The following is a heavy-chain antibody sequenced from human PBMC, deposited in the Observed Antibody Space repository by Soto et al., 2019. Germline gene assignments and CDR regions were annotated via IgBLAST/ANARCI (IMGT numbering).Heavy chain of an antibody. J-gene: IGHJ5*02. D-gene: IGHD6-13*01. V-gene: IGHV1-69*01. CDR1: GGTFSRHA. CDR2: IIPMFGTT. Sequence: QVQLVQSGSEVKMPGSSVKVSCKTSGGTFSRHAINWVRQAPGQGLEWMGGIIPMFGTTNYAQKFKGRVTISADESTSPAYMELSSLRSEDAAVYYCARAAIHGSRWYFWFDPWGQGTLVTVSS. CDR3: ARAAIHGSRWYFWFDP.